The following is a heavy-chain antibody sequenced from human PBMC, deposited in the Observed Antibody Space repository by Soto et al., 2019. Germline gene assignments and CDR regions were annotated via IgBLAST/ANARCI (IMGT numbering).Heavy chain of an antibody. CDR2: ISGSGGST. CDR1: GFTFSSYA. J-gene: IGHJ5*02. CDR3: AKTVTERYSWVKGDSSLGWFDP. D-gene: IGHD2-15*01. V-gene: IGHV3-23*01. Sequence: EVQLLESGGGLVQPGGSLRLSCAASGFTFSSYAMSWVRQAPGKGLEWVSAISGSGGSTYYADSVKGRFTISRDNSKNTLYLQMNSLRAEDTAVYYCAKTVTERYSWVKGDSSLGWFDPWGQGTLVTVSS.